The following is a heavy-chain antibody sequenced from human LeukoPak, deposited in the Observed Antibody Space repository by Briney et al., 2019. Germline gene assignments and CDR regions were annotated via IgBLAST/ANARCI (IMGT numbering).Heavy chain of an antibody. CDR2: ISGNSGST. D-gene: IGHD2-2*01. Sequence: GGSLRLSCAASGFTFSSYAMSWVRQTPGKGLEWVSSISGNSGSTHYADSVKGRFTISRDNSKNTLYLQMNSLRAEDTAVYYCAKGVVVVPAAGHYFDCWGQGTLVTVSS. CDR1: GFTFSSYA. CDR3: AKGVVVVPAAGHYFDC. J-gene: IGHJ4*02. V-gene: IGHV3-23*01.